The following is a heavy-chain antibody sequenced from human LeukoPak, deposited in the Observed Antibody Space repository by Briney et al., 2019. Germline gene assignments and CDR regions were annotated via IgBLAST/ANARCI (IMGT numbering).Heavy chain of an antibody. CDR1: GFTFSTFA. J-gene: IGHJ4*02. Sequence: PGGSLRLSCAASGFTFSTFAMIRVRQPPGKGLEWVSSIFPSGGEIHYADSVRGRFTISRDNSKSILSLQMNSLIAEDTAIYSGATYRQVLLPFESWGQGTLVTVSS. V-gene: IGHV3-23*01. D-gene: IGHD5-18*01. CDR2: IFPSGGEI. CDR3: ATYRQVLLPFES.